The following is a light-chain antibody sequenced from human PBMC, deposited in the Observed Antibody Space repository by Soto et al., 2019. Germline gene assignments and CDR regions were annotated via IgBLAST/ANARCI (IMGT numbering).Light chain of an antibody. J-gene: IGKJ1*01. CDR1: QSVLYSSNKKNY. CDR2: WAS. CDR3: HQYYTTQWT. Sequence: DIVMTQSPDSLAVSLGERATINCKSSQSVLYSSNKKNYLAWYQKKPGQPPKVLIYWASTRESGVPDRFSGSGSGTDFTLTISSLQAEDVALYYCHQYYTTQWTFGQGTKVEVK. V-gene: IGKV4-1*01.